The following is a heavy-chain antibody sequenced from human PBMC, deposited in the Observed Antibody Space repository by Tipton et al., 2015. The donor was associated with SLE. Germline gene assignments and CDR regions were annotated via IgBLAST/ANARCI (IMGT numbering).Heavy chain of an antibody. D-gene: IGHD1-26*01. CDR3: ARDSYSGSYYGY. Sequence: GRFTISRDNTKKSLYLQMDSLRVEDTAVYYCARDSYSGSYYGYWGQGTLVTVSS. J-gene: IGHJ4*02. V-gene: IGHV3-11*05.